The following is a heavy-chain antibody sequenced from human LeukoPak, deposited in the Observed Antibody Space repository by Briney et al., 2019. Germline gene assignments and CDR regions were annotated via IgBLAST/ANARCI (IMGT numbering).Heavy chain of an antibody. CDR3: ARDSHHYYDSSGYYSYFDY. V-gene: IGHV4-59*12. CDR1: GGSISSYY. J-gene: IGHJ4*02. CDR2: IYYSGST. Sequence: SETLSLTCTVSGGSISSYYWSWIRQPPGKGLEWIGYIYYSGSTNYNPSLKSRVTISVDTSKNQFSLKLSSVTAADTAVYYCARDSHHYYDSSGYYSYFDYWGQGTLVTVSS. D-gene: IGHD3-22*01.